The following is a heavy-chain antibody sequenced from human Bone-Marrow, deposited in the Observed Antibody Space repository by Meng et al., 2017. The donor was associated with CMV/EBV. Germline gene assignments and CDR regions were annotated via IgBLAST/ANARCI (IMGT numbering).Heavy chain of an antibody. J-gene: IGHJ4*02. V-gene: IGHV3-30-3*01. CDR3: AKVPAALDY. CDR1: GLTFSSYA. Sequence: VQVGGSGGGVVLPGRSRRLACAASGLTFSSYAMHWARQAPGKGLECVAVISYEGSNKYYADSVKGRFTISRDNSKNTLYLQLNSLRAEDTAVYYCAKVPAALDYWGQGTLVTVSS. CDR2: ISYEGSNK. D-gene: IGHD6-13*01.